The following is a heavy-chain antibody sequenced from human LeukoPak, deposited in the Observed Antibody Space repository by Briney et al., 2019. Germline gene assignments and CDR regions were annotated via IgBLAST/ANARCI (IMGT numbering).Heavy chain of an antibody. D-gene: IGHD5-24*01. CDR2: IGIDSGNT. CDR3: ARDYKYAFDN. V-gene: IGHV3-11*06. CDR1: GFTFTNHW. Sequence: GGSLRLSCAASGFTFTNHWMSWVRQAPGKGLEWISYIGIDSGNTNYADSVKGRFTISGDKAKNSLYLQMNSLRVEDTAVYYCARDYKYAFDNWGQGTLVTVSS. J-gene: IGHJ4*02.